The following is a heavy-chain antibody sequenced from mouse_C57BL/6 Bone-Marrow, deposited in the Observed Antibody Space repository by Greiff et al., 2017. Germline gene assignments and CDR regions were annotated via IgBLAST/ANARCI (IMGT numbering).Heavy chain of an antibody. CDR2: IYPGSGST. J-gene: IGHJ1*03. CDR3: ARPYYSNYWYFDV. V-gene: IGHV1-55*01. CDR1: GYTFTSYW. Sequence: QVQLQQSGAELVKPGASVKMSCAASGYTFTSYWITWVKQTPGQGLEWIGDIYPGSGSTNYNEKFKSKATLTVDTSSSTAYMQLSSLTSEDSAVYYCARPYYSNYWYFDVWGTGTTVTVSS. D-gene: IGHD2-5*01.